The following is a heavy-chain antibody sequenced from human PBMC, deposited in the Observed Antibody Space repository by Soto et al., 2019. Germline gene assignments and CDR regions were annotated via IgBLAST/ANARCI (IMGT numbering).Heavy chain of an antibody. CDR1: GGSFSGYY. CDR3: ARGSPWYSSSWYPYYYYYMDV. Sequence: SETLSLTCAVYGGSFSGYYWSWIRQPPGKGLEWIGEINHSGSTNYNPSLKSRVTISVDTSKNQSSLKLSSVTAADTAVYYCARGSPWYSSSWYPYYYYYMDVWGKGTTVTVSS. V-gene: IGHV4-34*01. D-gene: IGHD6-13*01. J-gene: IGHJ6*03. CDR2: INHSGST.